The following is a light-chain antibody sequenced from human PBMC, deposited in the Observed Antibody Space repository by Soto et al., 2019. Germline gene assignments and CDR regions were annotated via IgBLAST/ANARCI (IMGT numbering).Light chain of an antibody. V-gene: IGKV3-20*01. CDR1: QSVSSSY. CDR3: HQYLSSRT. Sequence: EIVLTQSPGTLSLSPGERATLSCRASQSVSSSYLAWYQQKPGQAPRLLIYAASSRATGIPDRFSGSGSGTDFTLTISKLEPEDFAVYYCHQYLSSRTFGQGTKVEIK. CDR2: AAS. J-gene: IGKJ1*01.